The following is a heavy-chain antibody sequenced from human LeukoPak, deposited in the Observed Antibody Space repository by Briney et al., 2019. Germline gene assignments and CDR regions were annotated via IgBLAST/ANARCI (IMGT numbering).Heavy chain of an antibody. CDR1: TFSSYA. CDR2: IYYSGST. Sequence: TFSSYAMSWVRQAPGKGLEWIGSIYYSGSTYYNPSLKGRVTISVDTSKNQFSLKLSSVTAADTAVYYCARHGPSRYSSGWDPDYWGQGTLVTVSS. V-gene: IGHV4-39*01. D-gene: IGHD6-19*01. CDR3: ARHGPSRYSSGWDPDY. J-gene: IGHJ4*02.